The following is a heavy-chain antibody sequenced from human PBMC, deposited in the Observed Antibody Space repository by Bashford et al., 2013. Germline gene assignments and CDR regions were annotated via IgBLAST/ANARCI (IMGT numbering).Heavy chain of an antibody. CDR3: ARAGTAMGYFDY. Sequence: VASVKVSCKASGYTFTSYYMHWVRQAPGQGLEWMGIINPSGGSTSYAQKLQGRVTMTRDTSTSTVYMELSSLRSEDTAVYYCARAGTAMGYFDYWGPGEPWSPSPQ. D-gene: IGHD5-18*01. V-gene: IGHV1-46*04. CDR2: INPSGGST. CDR1: GYTFTSYY. J-gene: IGHJ4*02.